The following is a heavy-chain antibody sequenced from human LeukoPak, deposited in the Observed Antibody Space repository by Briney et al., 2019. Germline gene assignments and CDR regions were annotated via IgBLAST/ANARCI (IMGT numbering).Heavy chain of an antibody. J-gene: IGHJ4*02. D-gene: IGHD3-22*01. V-gene: IGHV4-34*01. CDR2: INHSGST. CDR3: ARGTYYFETTAHETYDY. Sequence: SETLSLTCAVYGGSFNGYYWSWIRQLPGKGLEWIGEINHSGSTNYNPSLKSRLTISVDTPKNQFSLKLSSVTAADTAVYYYARGTYYFETTAHETYDYWGQGTLVTVSS. CDR1: GGSFNGYY.